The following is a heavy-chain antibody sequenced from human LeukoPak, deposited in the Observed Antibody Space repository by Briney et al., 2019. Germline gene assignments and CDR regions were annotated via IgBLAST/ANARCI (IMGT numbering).Heavy chain of an antibody. CDR3: ARGRGSNSLDY. CDR1: GYSLTNFP. V-gene: IGHV1-3*04. Sequence: ASMTVSCKASGYSLTNFPLHWVRRAPGQSLEWMGWINTVKDDIKYSQKFQDRVTITTDTSANTAYVELNSLTSEDTAMYYCARGRGSNSLDYWGQGTLVTVSS. CDR2: INTVKDDI. J-gene: IGHJ4*02. D-gene: IGHD1-26*01.